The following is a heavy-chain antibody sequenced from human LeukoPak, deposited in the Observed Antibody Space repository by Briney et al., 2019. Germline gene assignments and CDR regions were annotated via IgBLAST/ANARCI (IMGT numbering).Heavy chain of an antibody. CDR1: GFTVSSNY. J-gene: IGHJ4*02. Sequence: PGGSLRLSCAASGFTVSSNYMSWVRQAPGKGLEWVSVIYSGGSTYYADSVKGRFTISRDNSKNTLYLQMNSLRAEDTAVYYCARYKTLHCFDYWGQGTLVTVSS. D-gene: IGHD1-14*01. V-gene: IGHV3-53*05. CDR3: ARYKTLHCFDY. CDR2: IYSGGST.